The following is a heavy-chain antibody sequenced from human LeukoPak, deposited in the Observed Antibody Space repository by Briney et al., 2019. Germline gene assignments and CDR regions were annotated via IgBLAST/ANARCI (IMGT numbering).Heavy chain of an antibody. Sequence: PGGSLRLSCAASGFTFSDYYMSWIRQAPGKGLEWVSAITAGGDGTYYADSGKGRFTISRDNLKNMVFLQMNSLRAEDTAIYYCAKSHASIWNVYDYWGQGTLVTVSS. V-gene: IGHV3-23*01. J-gene: IGHJ4*02. CDR3: AKSHASIWNVYDY. CDR1: GFTFSDYY. D-gene: IGHD1-1*01. CDR2: ITAGGDGT.